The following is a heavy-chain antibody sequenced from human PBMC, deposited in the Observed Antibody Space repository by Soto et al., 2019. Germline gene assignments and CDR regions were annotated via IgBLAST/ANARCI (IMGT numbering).Heavy chain of an antibody. J-gene: IGHJ3*02. V-gene: IGHV4-59*01. Sequence: QVPLQESGPGLVKPSETLSLTCTVSGGSISSYYWSWIRQPPGKGLEWIGYIYYSGSTNYNPSLKSRVTISVDTSKNQFSLKLSSVTAADTAVYYCARENIVATIVAFDIWGQGTMVTVSS. CDR3: ARENIVATIVAFDI. CDR1: GGSISSYY. CDR2: IYYSGST. D-gene: IGHD5-12*01.